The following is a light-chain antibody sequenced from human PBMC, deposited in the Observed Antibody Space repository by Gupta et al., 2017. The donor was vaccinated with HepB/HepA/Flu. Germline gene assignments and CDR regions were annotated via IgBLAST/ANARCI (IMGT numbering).Light chain of an antibody. CDR3: QQSDSNPPWT. J-gene: IGKJ1*01. CDR1: QSISSY. Sequence: DIQMTQSPSYLSASVGDRVTITCRASQSISSYLNWYQQKLRKAPKLLIYAASSWQSGVASRFSGSGYGKDVTIPISSRQQEDFATYYCQQSDSNPPWTFGQGTKVEIK. CDR2: AAS. V-gene: IGKV1-39*01.